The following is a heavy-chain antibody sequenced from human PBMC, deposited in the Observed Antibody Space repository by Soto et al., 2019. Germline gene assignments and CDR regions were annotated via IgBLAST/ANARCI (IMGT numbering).Heavy chain of an antibody. Sequence: PGGSLRLSCSASGFTFSSYAMHWVRQAPGKGLEYVSAISSNGGSTYYADSVKGRFTISRDNSKNTLYLQMSSLRAEDTAVYYCVKDQSNSSSWYRWFDPWGQGTLVTVSS. CDR3: VKDQSNSSSWYRWFDP. V-gene: IGHV3-64D*06. CDR2: ISSNGGST. CDR1: GFTFSSYA. D-gene: IGHD6-13*01. J-gene: IGHJ5*02.